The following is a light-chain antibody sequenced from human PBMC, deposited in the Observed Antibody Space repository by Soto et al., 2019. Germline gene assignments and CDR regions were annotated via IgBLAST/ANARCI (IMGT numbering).Light chain of an antibody. CDR2: EGT. V-gene: IGLV2-14*01. CDR3: NSYTSTFTWV. CDR1: SSDVGGHNF. Sequence: QSALTQPASVSGSPGQSITISCTGTSSDVGGHNFVSWYQHHPGKAPKLMIYEGTHRPSGISDRFSGSKSGNTASLTISGLQAEDEADYYCNSYTSTFTWVFGGGTQLTVL. J-gene: IGLJ3*02.